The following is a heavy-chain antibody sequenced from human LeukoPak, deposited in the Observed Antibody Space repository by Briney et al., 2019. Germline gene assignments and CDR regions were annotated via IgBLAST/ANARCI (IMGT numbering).Heavy chain of an antibody. D-gene: IGHD1-26*01. CDR1: GGSISSGGYS. J-gene: IGHJ6*02. V-gene: IGHV4-31*03. CDR2: IYYSGST. Sequence: TSETLSLTCTVSGGSISSGGYSWSWIRQHPGKGLEWIGYIYYSGSTYYNPSLKSRVTISVDTSKNQFSLKLSSVTAADTAVYYCARDLGGGYYYYGMDVWGQGTTVTVSS. CDR3: ARDLGGGYYYYGMDV.